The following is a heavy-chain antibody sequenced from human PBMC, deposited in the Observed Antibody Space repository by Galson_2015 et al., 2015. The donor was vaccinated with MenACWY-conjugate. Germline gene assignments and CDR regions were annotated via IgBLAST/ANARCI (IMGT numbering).Heavy chain of an antibody. CDR3: ARSPARNHDGGFDY. V-gene: IGHV3-53*01. CDR2: LYSSGQT. D-gene: IGHD1-14*01. Sequence: SLRLSCAASGFTVSSNYMTWVRQAPGKGLEWVSVLYSSGQTYYTDSVRGRFTISRDSSKNTLFLQMNSLRAEDTAVYYCARSPARNHDGGFDYWGQGTLVTVSS. J-gene: IGHJ4*02. CDR1: GFTVSSNY.